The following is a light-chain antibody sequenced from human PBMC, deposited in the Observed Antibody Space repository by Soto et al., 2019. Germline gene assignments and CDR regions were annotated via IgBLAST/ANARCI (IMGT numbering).Light chain of an antibody. V-gene: IGLV2-11*01. J-gene: IGLJ3*02. CDR1: TGDVGAYNF. CDR3: CSYTSSSPWV. CDR2: DAS. Sequence: QSVLTQPRSVSGSPGQSVTISCTGTTGDVGAYNFISWYQHHPGKAPKLMIYDASKRPSGVPDRFSASKSGNTASLTISGLQAEDEADYFCCSYTSSSPWVFGGGTKLTVL.